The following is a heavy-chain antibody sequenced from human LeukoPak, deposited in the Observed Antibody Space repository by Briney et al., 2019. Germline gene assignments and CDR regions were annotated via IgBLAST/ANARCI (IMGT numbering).Heavy chain of an antibody. CDR2: ISGNGDTT. CDR3: AKDPFGSGKYYSLVDY. Sequence: PGGSLRLSCAASGFTFSNHAMSWVRQAPGKGLQWVSAISGNGDTTYYADSVKGRFTISRDNSKSTLYLQMNSLRAEDTAIYYCAKDPFGSGKYYSLVDYWGQGTLVTVSS. D-gene: IGHD3-10*01. CDR1: GFTFSNHA. V-gene: IGHV3-23*01. J-gene: IGHJ4*02.